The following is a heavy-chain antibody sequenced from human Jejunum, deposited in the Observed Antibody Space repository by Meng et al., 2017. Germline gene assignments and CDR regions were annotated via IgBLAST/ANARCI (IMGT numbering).Heavy chain of an antibody. CDR1: GGSIFTSSYY. CDR2: TFYNGNT. D-gene: IGHD4-17*01. J-gene: IGHJ4*02. V-gene: IGHV4-39*07. Sequence: SETLSLTCTVSGGSIFTSSYYWIWIRQPPGKGLEWIGTTFYNGNTYYNPSLRSRVTISVDTSNNHFSLKLTSVTAGDTAVYYCAREAKSSVTTYYFDSWGQGSLVTVSS. CDR3: AREAKSSVTTYYFDS.